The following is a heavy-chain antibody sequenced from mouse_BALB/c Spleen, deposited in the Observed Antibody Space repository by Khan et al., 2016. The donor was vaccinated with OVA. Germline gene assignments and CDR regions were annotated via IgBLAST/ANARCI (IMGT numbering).Heavy chain of an antibody. D-gene: IGHD2-14*01. CDR1: AYSITSDYA. CDR3: ACIRFYYRDSVFDY. Sequence: EVQLQESGPGLVKPSQSLSLTCTVTAYSITSDYAWTWIRQFPGNKLEWMGYISSSGCPSYNPSLKSRISITRATSKKQFFLQLISVTTEDTATYYCACIRFYYRDSVFDYWGQGTTLAAAS. V-gene: IGHV3-2*02. CDR2: ISSSGCP. J-gene: IGHJ2*01.